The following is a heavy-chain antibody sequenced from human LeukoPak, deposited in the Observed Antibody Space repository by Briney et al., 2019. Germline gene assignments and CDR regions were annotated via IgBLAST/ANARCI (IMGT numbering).Heavy chain of an antibody. V-gene: IGHV3-74*01. CDR3: ARSMTYYDFWSGPYYYYMDV. CDR1: GFTFSSYW. CDR2: INSDGSST. J-gene: IGHJ6*03. D-gene: IGHD3-3*01. Sequence: PGGSLRLSCAASGFTFSSYWMHWVRHAPGKGLVWVSRINSDGSSTIYADSVRGRFTISRDNAKNTLYLQMNSLRAEDTAVYYSARSMTYYDFWSGPYYYYMDVWGKGTTVTVSS.